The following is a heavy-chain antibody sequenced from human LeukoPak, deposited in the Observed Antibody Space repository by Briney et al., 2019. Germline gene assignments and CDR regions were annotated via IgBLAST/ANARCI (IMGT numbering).Heavy chain of an antibody. V-gene: IGHV1-69*13. CDR1: GGTFSSYA. Sequence: SVKVSCKASGGTFSSYAISWVRQAPGQGLEWMGGIIPIFGTANYAQKFQGRVTITADESTSTAYMELSSLRSEDTAVYYCASPPPYGDPLVWWGQGTLVTVSS. D-gene: IGHD4-17*01. CDR2: IIPIFGTA. J-gene: IGHJ4*02. CDR3: ASPPPYGDPLVW.